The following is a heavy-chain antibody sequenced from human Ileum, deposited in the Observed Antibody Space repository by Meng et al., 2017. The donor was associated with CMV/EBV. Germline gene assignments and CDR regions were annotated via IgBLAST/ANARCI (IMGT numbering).Heavy chain of an antibody. J-gene: IGHJ4*02. CDR2: ISSSGDNT. CDR3: ATYRTFSGPLGK. V-gene: IGHV3-23*01. Sequence: GESLKISCAASGLSLSNYAMSWVRQAPGKGLEWVSSISSSGDNTWHADSVKGRFTISRDNSKNLLYLQMSSLRAKDTAAYYCATYRTFSGPLGKWGQGTLVTVSS. CDR1: GLSLSNYA. D-gene: IGHD3-10*01.